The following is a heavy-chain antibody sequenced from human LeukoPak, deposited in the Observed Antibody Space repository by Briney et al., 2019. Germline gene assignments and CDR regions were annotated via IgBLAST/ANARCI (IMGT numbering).Heavy chain of an antibody. CDR2: ISGSGVST. Sequence: GGSLRLSCAASGFSFSRFGMSWVRQAPGKGLEWVSGISGSGVSTYYADSVKGRFTISRDNSKKTVSLQMNSLRADDTAVYYCAADSLLWFGEAAPQFDYWGQGALVIVSS. V-gene: IGHV3-23*01. J-gene: IGHJ4*02. D-gene: IGHD3-10*01. CDR1: GFSFSRFG. CDR3: AADSLLWFGEAAPQFDY.